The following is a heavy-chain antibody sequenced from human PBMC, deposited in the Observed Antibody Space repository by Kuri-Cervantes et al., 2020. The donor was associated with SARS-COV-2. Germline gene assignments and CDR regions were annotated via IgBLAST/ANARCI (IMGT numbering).Heavy chain of an antibody. J-gene: IGHJ3*02. CDR2: INPDSGGS. CDR1: GYTFTAYY. D-gene: IGHD5-24*01. V-gene: IGHV1-2*02. Sequence: ASVKVSCKASGYTFTAYYMHWVRQAPGQGLEWMGWINPDSGGSNYAQKFQGRVTVTRDTSASTAYMELTRLRSDDTAVYYCARPLRTDGQNDVFHIWGQGTMVTVSS. CDR3: ARPLRTDGQNDVFHI.